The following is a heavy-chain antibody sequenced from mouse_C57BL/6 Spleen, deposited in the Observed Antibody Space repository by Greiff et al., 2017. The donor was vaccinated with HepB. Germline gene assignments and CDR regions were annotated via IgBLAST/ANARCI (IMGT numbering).Heavy chain of an antibody. J-gene: IGHJ1*03. V-gene: IGHV1-82*01. Sequence: QVQLQQSGPELVKPGASVKISCKASGYAFSSSWMNWVKQRPGKGLEWIGRIYPGDGDTNYNGKFKGKATLTADKSSSTAYMQLSSLTSEDSAVYFCENYGSSPHWYFDVWGTGTTVTVSS. CDR3: ENYGSSPHWYFDV. CDR2: IYPGDGDT. D-gene: IGHD1-1*01. CDR1: GYAFSSSW.